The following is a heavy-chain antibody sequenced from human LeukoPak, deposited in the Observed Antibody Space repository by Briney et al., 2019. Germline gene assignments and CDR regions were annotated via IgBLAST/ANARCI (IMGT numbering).Heavy chain of an antibody. J-gene: IGHJ6*02. CDR3: TLGATYYYGMDV. Sequence: PGRSLRLSCTASGFTFGDYAVSWVRQAPGKGLEWVGFIRSKAYGGTTEYAASVKGRFTISGDDSKSIAYLQMNSLKTEDTAVYYCTLGATYYYGMDVWGQGTTVTVSS. V-gene: IGHV3-49*04. CDR1: GFTFGDYA. D-gene: IGHD1-26*01. CDR2: IRSKAYGGTT.